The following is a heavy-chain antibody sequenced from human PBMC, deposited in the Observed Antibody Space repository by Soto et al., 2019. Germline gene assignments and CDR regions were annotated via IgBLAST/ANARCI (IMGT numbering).Heavy chain of an antibody. V-gene: IGHV4-39*07. CDR3: ARGRQLWFDAFDI. Sequence: PSETLSLTCTVSGGSINSSGHYWGWIRQPPGKGLEWLGNVYYSGSAYYNPSLKSRVTISVDTSKNQFSLKLSSVTAADTAVYYCARGRQLWFDAFDIWGQGTMVT. CDR2: VYYSGSA. D-gene: IGHD5-18*01. J-gene: IGHJ3*02. CDR1: GGSINSSGHY.